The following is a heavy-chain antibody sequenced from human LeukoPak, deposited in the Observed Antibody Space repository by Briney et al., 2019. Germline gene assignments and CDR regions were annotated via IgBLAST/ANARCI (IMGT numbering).Heavy chain of an antibody. CDR1: GFTFSSYE. J-gene: IGHJ6*02. CDR3: ARDRTVTKYYYYYGMDV. Sequence: GGSLRLSCAASGFTFSSYEMNWVRQAPGKGLEWVSYICSSGSTIYYADSVKGRFTISRDNAKNSLYLQMNSLRAEDTAVYYCARDRTVTKYYYYYGMDVWGQGTTVTVSS. CDR2: ICSSGSTI. D-gene: IGHD4-17*01. V-gene: IGHV3-48*03.